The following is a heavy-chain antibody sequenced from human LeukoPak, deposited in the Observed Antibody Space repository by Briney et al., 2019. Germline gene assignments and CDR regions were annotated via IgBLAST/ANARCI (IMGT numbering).Heavy chain of an antibody. Sequence: SETLSLTCAVYGGSFSGYYWSWIRQPPGKGLEWIGEIKHSGSTNYNPSLKSRVTISVDTSKNQFSLKLSSVTAADTAVYYCAASYSSGWYHYYYYYGMDVWGQGTTVTVSS. CDR1: GGSFSGYY. CDR3: AASYSSGWYHYYYYYGMDV. CDR2: IKHSGST. D-gene: IGHD6-19*01. J-gene: IGHJ6*02. V-gene: IGHV4-34*01.